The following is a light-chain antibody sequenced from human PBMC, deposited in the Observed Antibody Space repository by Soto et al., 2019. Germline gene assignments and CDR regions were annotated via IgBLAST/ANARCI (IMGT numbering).Light chain of an antibody. CDR1: QSLSSIY. V-gene: IGKV3D-20*02. J-gene: IGKJ5*01. Sequence: EIGLTQSAGTLSLSPGQGATLSCRPSQSLSSIYLAWYQQTVGQAPRLLIYGASSRDTGIPDRFSGRGSGTDFTLTISRLETEDFEVYSCQQRHNWRDTFGQGTRLEIK. CDR2: GAS. CDR3: QQRHNWRDT.